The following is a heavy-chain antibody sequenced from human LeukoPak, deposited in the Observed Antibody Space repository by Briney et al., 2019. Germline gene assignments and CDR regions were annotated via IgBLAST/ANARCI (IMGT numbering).Heavy chain of an antibody. J-gene: IGHJ4*02. V-gene: IGHV3-23*01. Sequence: GGSLRLSCAASGFAFRTYGLNWVRQAPGKGLEWVSSISGPGTSTYYADSVKGRFTTSRDNSKNMLYLQMNSLRAEDTAVYYCANDWLVFDYWGQGTLVTVSS. CDR1: GFAFRTYG. CDR3: ANDWLVFDY. CDR2: ISGPGTST. D-gene: IGHD5-12*01.